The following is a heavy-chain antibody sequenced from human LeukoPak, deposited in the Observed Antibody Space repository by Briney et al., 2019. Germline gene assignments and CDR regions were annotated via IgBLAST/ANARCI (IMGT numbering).Heavy chain of an antibody. CDR1: GFTFDDYA. Sequence: PGRSLRLSCAASGFTFDDYAMHWVRQAPGKGLEWVSGISWNSGSMGYADSVKGRFTISRDNAKNSLYLQMNSLRAEDTAVYYCARDRAVAGLCDYWGQGTLVTVSS. CDR3: ARDRAVAGLCDY. J-gene: IGHJ4*02. CDR2: ISWNSGSM. D-gene: IGHD6-19*01. V-gene: IGHV3-9*01.